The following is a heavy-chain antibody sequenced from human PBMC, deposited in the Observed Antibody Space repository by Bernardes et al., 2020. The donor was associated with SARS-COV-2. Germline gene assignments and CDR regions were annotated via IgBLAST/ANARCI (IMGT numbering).Heavy chain of an antibody. CDR3: AKGSGYRFDY. V-gene: IGHV3-23*01. CDR1: GFTFSTSV. CDR2: ISAASGT. Sequence: LRLSCAAAGFTFSTSVMRWVRQAPGKGLEWVSTISAASGTYYADSVKGRFTISRDNSKNTVYLQMNNLRAEDTAIYYCAKGSGYRFDYWGQGTLVTVSS. J-gene: IGHJ4*02. D-gene: IGHD5-12*01.